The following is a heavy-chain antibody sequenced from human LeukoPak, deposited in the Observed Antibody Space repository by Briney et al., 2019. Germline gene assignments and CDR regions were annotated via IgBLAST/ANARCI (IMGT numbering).Heavy chain of an antibody. J-gene: IGHJ4*02. V-gene: IGHV3-21*01. CDR2: ISSNSIYV. Sequence: TGGSLRLSCAASGFTFSSYSMNWVRQAPGKGLEWVPSISSNSIYVFYADSMKGRFTISRDNAKNSLSLQMNSLRAEDTAVYYCARDQVDRIWYFDYWGQGTLVTVSS. D-gene: IGHD1-14*01. CDR3: ARDQVDRIWYFDY. CDR1: GFTFSSYS.